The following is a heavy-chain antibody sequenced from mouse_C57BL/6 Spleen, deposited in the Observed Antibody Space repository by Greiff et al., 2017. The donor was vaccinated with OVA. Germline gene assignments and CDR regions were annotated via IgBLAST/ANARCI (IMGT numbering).Heavy chain of an antibody. Sequence: EVKLVESGGGLVKPGGSLKLSCAASGFTFSSYAMSWVRQTPDKRLEWVATISDGGSYTYYPDNVKGRFTISRDNAKNNLYLQMSQLKSEDTAMYYCARRAGTLKYFDYWGQGTTLTVSS. J-gene: IGHJ2*01. CDR3: ARRAGTLKYFDY. V-gene: IGHV5-4*03. CDR1: GFTFSSYA. CDR2: ISDGGSYT. D-gene: IGHD3-3*01.